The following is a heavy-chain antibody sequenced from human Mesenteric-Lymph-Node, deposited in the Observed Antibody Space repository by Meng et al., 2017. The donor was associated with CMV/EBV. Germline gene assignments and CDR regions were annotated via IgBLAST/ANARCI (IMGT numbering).Heavy chain of an antibody. CDR1: GRSISNYY. CDR3: AREGHGSGPTYYYYYGLDV. J-gene: IGHJ6*02. D-gene: IGHD3-10*01. V-gene: IGHV4-59*01. CDR2: IYYTGTT. Sequence: SESLSLTSTVSGRSISNYYLTWIRQPPGKGLEWISYIYYTGTTNYNPSLQRRFTMSVDTSTNQFSLKLSSVTAADTALYCCAREGHGSGPTYYYYYGLDVWGQGTTVTVSS.